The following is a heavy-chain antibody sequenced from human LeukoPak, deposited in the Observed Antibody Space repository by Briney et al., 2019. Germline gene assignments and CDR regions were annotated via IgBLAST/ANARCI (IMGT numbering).Heavy chain of an antibody. Sequence: GGSLRLSCAASGFTFSSYRMNGVRQAPGKGLVWVSRINSDGSSISYADSVKGRFTISRDNAKNKLYLQMNSLRAEDTAVYYCARGDIVVVTAMKNIDYWGQGTLVTVSS. J-gene: IGHJ4*02. CDR3: ARGDIVVVTAMKNIDY. CDR2: INSDGSSI. V-gene: IGHV3-74*01. CDR1: GFTFSSYR. D-gene: IGHD2-21*02.